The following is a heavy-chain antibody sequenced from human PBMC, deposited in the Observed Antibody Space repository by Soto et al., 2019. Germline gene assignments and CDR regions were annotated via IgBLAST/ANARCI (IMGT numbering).Heavy chain of an antibody. Sequence: SVKVSCKASGGTFSSYSISWVRQAPGXGLEWMVGIIPIFGTANYAQKFQGRVTITADESTSTAYMELSSLRSEDTAVYYCARRSIVLMVYVIGYYYGMDVWGQGTTVTV. CDR3: ARRSIVLMVYVIGYYYGMDV. CDR1: GGTFSSYS. J-gene: IGHJ6*02. D-gene: IGHD2-8*01. V-gene: IGHV1-69*13. CDR2: IIPIFGTA.